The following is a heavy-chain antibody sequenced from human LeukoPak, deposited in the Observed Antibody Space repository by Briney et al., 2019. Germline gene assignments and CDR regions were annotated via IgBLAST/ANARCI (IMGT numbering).Heavy chain of an antibody. CDR1: RFIFRNYW. Sequence: GGSLRLSCEASRFIFRNYWMSWVRQAPGKGLEWVANIKEDGSEKDYVDSVKGRFTISRDNAKNSLYLQMNSLRAEDTAVYYCAKDNRRAHYFDYWGQGTLVTVSS. CDR2: IKEDGSEK. CDR3: AKDNRRAHYFDY. V-gene: IGHV3-7*03. J-gene: IGHJ4*02. D-gene: IGHD1-26*01.